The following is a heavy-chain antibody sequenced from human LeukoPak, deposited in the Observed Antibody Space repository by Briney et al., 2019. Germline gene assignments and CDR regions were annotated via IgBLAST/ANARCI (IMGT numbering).Heavy chain of an antibody. CDR1: GFTFSSYA. CDR3: ARAATGYSYGYYY. J-gene: IGHJ4*02. D-gene: IGHD5-18*01. V-gene: IGHV3-48*04. Sequence: GGSLRLSCAASGFTFSSYAMSWVRQAPGKGLEWVSYISSGSSTIYYADSVKGRFTISRDNAKNSLYLQMNSLRAEDTAVYYCARAATGYSYGYYYWGQGTLVTVSS. CDR2: ISSGSSTI.